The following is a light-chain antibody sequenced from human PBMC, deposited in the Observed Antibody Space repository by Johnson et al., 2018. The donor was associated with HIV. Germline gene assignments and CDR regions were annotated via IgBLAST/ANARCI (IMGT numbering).Light chain of an antibody. Sequence: QSVLTQPPSVSAAPGQKVTISCSGSSSDMGNYAVSWYQQLPGTAPKLLIYDNNKRPSGIRDRFSGSKSGTSATLGITGLQTGDEADYYCGTWDSSLSAYVIGTGTKVTVL. CDR1: SSDMGNYA. V-gene: IGLV1-51*01. CDR2: DNN. CDR3: GTWDSSLSAYV. J-gene: IGLJ1*01.